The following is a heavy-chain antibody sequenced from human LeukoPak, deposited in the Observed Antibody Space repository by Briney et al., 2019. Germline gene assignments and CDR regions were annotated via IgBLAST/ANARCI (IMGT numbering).Heavy chain of an antibody. D-gene: IGHD6-19*01. V-gene: IGHV4-39*07. J-gene: IGHJ4*02. CDR1: GGSISSSSYY. CDR3: ARHARIAVAGSPFDY. CDR2: IYTSGST. Sequence: PSETLSLTCTVSGGSISSSSYYWGWIRQPPGKGLEWIGSIYTSGSTNYHPSLKSRVTMSVDTSKNQFSLRLISVTAADTAVYYCARHARIAVAGSPFDYWGQGTLVTVSS.